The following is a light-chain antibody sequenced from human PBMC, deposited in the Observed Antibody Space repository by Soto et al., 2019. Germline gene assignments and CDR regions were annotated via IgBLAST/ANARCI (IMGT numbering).Light chain of an antibody. Sequence: QSVLTQPPSVSGSPGQSITISCTGTSCNIGGYNLVSWYQQQPGTATKLMIYNNSKRPSGLSNRFSGSKSGTSASLAISGLQAEDEADYYCCSYAGSRTDVVFGGGTKVTVL. CDR3: CSYAGSRTDVV. V-gene: IGLV2-23*01. J-gene: IGLJ2*01. CDR2: NNS. CDR1: SCNIGGYNL.